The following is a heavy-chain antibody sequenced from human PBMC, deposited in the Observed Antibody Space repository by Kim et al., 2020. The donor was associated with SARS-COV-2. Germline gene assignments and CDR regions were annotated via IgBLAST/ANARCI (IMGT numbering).Heavy chain of an antibody. J-gene: IGHJ4*02. D-gene: IGHD6-13*01. CDR3: AKDRAAAAGTGQFDY. Sequence: ADPVKGRFTITRDSSQNTVYLQVNSLRGEDTAVYYCAKDRAAAAGTGQFDYWGQGTLVTVSS. V-gene: IGHV3-23*01.